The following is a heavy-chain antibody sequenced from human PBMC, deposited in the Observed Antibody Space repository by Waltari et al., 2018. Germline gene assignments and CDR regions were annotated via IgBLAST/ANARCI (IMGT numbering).Heavy chain of an antibody. J-gene: IGHJ4*02. D-gene: IGHD4-17*01. V-gene: IGHV4-61*02. Sequence: QVQLQESGPGLVKPSQTLSLTCTVSAGSISSNYYYWNWIRQPAGKGLEWIGRIYTSGSTDYNPSLKIRFTMSLDTSKTQFSLNLRSVTAADTAVYYCARAGVDYGDPQFDYWDQGTLVTVSS. CDR1: AGSISSNYYY. CDR2: IYTSGST. CDR3: ARAGVDYGDPQFDY.